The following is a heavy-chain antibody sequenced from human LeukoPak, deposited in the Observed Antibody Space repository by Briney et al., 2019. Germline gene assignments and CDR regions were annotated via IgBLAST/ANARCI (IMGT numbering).Heavy chain of an antibody. CDR2: ISYDGSNK. CDR1: GFTFSSYA. J-gene: IGHJ4*02. Sequence: PGGSLRLSCAASGFTFSSYAMHWVRQAPGKGLEWVAVISYDGSNKYYADSVKGRFTTSRDNSKNTLYLQMNSLRAEDTAVYYCARGAKWAYYFDYWGQGTLITVSS. D-gene: IGHD1-26*01. CDR3: ARGAKWAYYFDY. V-gene: IGHV3-30-3*01.